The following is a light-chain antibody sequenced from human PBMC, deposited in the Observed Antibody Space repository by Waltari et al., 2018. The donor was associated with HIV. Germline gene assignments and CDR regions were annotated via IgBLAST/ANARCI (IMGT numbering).Light chain of an antibody. CDR3: QHYHNWPPYT. J-gene: IGKJ2*01. Sequence: EIVMTQSPATLSVSPGERATLSCRASQNINSTLAWYQQKPGQAPRLLIYGASTRATGIPARFSGSGSGTEFTLTISSLQSEDFAVFYCQHYHNWPPYTFGQGTKLEIK. V-gene: IGKV3-15*01. CDR1: QNINST. CDR2: GAS.